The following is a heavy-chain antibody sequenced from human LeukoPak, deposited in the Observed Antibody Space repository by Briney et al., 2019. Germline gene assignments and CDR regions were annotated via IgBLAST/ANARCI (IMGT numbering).Heavy chain of an antibody. CDR1: GGSISSSSYY. V-gene: IGHV4-39*01. J-gene: IGHJ5*02. CDR3: ARHSGYQLRTFDP. CDR2: IYYTGST. D-gene: IGHD2-2*01. Sequence: KASETLSLTCTVSGGSISSSSYYWGWIRQAPGKGLEWIGSIYYTGSTYYNPSLKSRVTISVDASKNQFSLKLSSVTAADTAVYYCARHSGYQLRTFDPWGQGTLVTVSS.